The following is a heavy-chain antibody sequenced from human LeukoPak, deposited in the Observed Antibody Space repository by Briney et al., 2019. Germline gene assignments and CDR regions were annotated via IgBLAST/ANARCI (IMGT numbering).Heavy chain of an antibody. J-gene: IGHJ4*02. V-gene: IGHV3-23*01. CDR1: GFTFSSYA. CDR3: AKAIYYYGSSGCFDY. Sequence: GGSLRLSCAASGFTFSSYAMSWVRQAPGKGLEWVSAISGSGGSTYYADSVKGRFTISRDNSKNTLYLQMNSLRAEDTAVYYCAKAIYYYGSSGCFDYWGQGTLVTVSS. D-gene: IGHD3-22*01. CDR2: ISGSGGST.